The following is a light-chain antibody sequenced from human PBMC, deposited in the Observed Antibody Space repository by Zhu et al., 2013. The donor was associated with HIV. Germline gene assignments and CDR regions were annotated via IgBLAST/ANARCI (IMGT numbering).Light chain of an antibody. CDR2: DNN. Sequence: QSVLTQPPSVSAAPGQKVTISCSGSSSNIGNNYVSWYQQLPGTAPKLLIYDNNKRPSGIPDRFSGSNSGNTATLTISGTQAMDEADYYCQAWDRTTVVFGGGTKLTVL. CDR3: QAWDRTTVV. V-gene: IGLV1-51*01. J-gene: IGLJ2*01. CDR1: SSNIGNNY.